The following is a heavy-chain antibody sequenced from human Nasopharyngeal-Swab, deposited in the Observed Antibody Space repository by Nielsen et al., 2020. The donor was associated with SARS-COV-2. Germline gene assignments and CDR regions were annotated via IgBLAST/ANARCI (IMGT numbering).Heavy chain of an antibody. CDR3: ARDPMLYYYGSGSYSDYYYYYGMDV. D-gene: IGHD3-10*01. CDR2: ISSSSSTI. Sequence: GGSLRLSCAASGFTFSSYSMNWVRQAPGKGLEWVSYISSSSSTIYYADSVKGRFTISRDNAKNSLYLQMNSLRDEDTAVYYCARDPMLYYYGSGSYSDYYYYYGMDVWGQGTTVTVSS. CDR1: GFTFSSYS. J-gene: IGHJ6*02. V-gene: IGHV3-48*02.